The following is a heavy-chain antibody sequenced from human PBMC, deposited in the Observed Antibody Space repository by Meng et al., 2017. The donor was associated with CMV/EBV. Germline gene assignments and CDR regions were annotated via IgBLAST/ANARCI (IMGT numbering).Heavy chain of an antibody. CDR1: GFTFSSYG. CDR3: ARDLVEDIVVVPAAITFDY. J-gene: IGHJ4*02. Sequence: ETLSLTCAASGFTFSSYGMHWVRQAPGKGLEWVSYISSSSSTIYYADSVKGRFTISRDNAKNSLYLQMNSLRAEDTAVYYCARDLVEDIVVVPAAITFDYWGQGTLVTVSS. CDR2: ISSSSSTI. D-gene: IGHD2-2*02. V-gene: IGHV3-48*04.